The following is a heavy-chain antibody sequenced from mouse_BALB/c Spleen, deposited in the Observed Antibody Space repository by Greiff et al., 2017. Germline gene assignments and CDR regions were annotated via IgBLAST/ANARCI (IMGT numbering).Heavy chain of an antibody. CDR1: GYTFTSYW. J-gene: IGHJ4*01. CDR3: ARPSDGYYGGYYAMDY. CDR2: IFPGTGTT. D-gene: IGHD2-3*01. V-gene: IGHV1S132*01. Sequence: QVQLQQSGAELVKPGASVKLSCKTSGYTFTSYWIQWVKQRPGQGLGWIGEIFPGTGTTYYNEKFKGKATLTIDTSSSTAYMQLSSLTSEDSAVYFCARPSDGYYGGYYAMDYWGQGTSVTVSS.